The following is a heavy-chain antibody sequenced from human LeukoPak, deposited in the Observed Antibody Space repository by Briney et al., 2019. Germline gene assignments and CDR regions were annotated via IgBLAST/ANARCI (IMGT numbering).Heavy chain of an antibody. CDR3: ARIPYYYDSSGYSRGVDI. V-gene: IGHV1-69*05. Sequence: SVKVSCKASGGTFSSYAISWVRQAPGQGLEWMGGIIPIFGTANYAQKFQGRVTITTDESTSTAYMELSSLRSEETAVYYCARIPYYYDSSGYSRGVDIGGQGTMVTVSS. J-gene: IGHJ3*02. CDR1: GGTFSSYA. D-gene: IGHD3-22*01. CDR2: IIPIFGTA.